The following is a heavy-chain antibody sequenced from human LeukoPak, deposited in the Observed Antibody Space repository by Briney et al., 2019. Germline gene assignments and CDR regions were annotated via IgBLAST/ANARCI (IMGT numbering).Heavy chain of an antibody. Sequence: GGSLRLSCAASGFTFDDYAMHWVWQAPGKGLEWVSGISWNSGSIGYADSVKGRFTISRDNAKNSLYLQMNSLRAEDTALYYCAKDIGGLHYDSSGYYYGGTFDYWGQGTLVTVSS. V-gene: IGHV3-9*01. D-gene: IGHD3-22*01. CDR2: ISWNSGSI. CDR3: AKDIGGLHYDSSGYYYGGTFDY. J-gene: IGHJ4*02. CDR1: GFTFDDYA.